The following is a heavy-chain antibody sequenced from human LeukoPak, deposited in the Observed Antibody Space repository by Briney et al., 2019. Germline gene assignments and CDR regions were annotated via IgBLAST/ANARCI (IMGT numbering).Heavy chain of an antibody. V-gene: IGHV4-39*07. J-gene: IGHJ4*02. Sequence: PSETLSLTCTVSGGSISSSSYYWGWIRQPPGKGLEWIGSIYYSGSTNYNPSLKSRVTISVDTSKNQFSLKLSSVTAADTAVYYCARVSIWYHSGVTHQPFDYWGQGTLVTVSS. CDR1: GGSISSSSYY. CDR3: ARVSIWYHSGVTHQPFDY. CDR2: IYYSGST. D-gene: IGHD2-21*02.